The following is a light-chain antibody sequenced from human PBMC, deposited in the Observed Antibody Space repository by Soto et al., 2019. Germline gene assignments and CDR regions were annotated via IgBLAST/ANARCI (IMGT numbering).Light chain of an antibody. CDR3: QQYNNWPPIT. Sequence: IVMTQSPATLPVSPGERATLSCRTSQSVNSHLAWYQHKPGQAPRLLIYGASSRATGIPTRFSGSGSGTEFTLTIDSLQSEDFAIYFCQQYNNWPPITFGQGTRLEIK. CDR2: GAS. J-gene: IGKJ5*01. V-gene: IGKV3-15*01. CDR1: QSVNSH.